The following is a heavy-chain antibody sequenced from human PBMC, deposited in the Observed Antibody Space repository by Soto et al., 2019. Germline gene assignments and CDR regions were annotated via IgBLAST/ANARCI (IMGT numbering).Heavy chain of an antibody. D-gene: IGHD4-17*01. J-gene: IGHJ4*02. Sequence: QGQLVQSGAEVKKPGPSVKVSCKASGYTFSSYGISWVRQAPGHGLEWMGWISAYNGHTNYAQKLQGRVTMTTVTSTSTAYMELRSRRSDDTAVYYCARDIYGDPGYWGQGTLVTGSS. V-gene: IGHV1-18*01. CDR1: GYTFSSYG. CDR3: ARDIYGDPGY. CDR2: ISAYNGHT.